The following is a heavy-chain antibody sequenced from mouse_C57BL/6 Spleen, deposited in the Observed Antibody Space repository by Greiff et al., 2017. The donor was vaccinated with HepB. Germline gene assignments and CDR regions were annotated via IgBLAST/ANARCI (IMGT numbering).Heavy chain of an antibody. CDR1: GYTFTDYY. Sequence: VQLQQSGPELVKPGASVKISCKASGYTFTDYYMNWVKQSHGKSLEWIGDINPNNGGTSYNQKFKGKATLTVDKSSSTAYMELRSLTSEDSAVYYCAREIYDWGQGTTLTVSS. D-gene: IGHD1-3*01. CDR3: AREIYD. CDR2: INPNNGGT. J-gene: IGHJ2*01. V-gene: IGHV1-26*01.